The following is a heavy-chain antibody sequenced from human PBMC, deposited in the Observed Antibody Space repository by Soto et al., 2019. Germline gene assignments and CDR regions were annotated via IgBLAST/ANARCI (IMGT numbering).Heavy chain of an antibody. Sequence: GASVKVSCKASGGTFSSYAISWVRQAPGQGLEWMGGIIPIFGTANYAQKFQGRVTITADESASTAYMELSSLRSEDTAVYYCACRGENWAFDYWGQGTLVTVSS. CDR2: IIPIFGTA. V-gene: IGHV1-69*13. D-gene: IGHD3-10*01. CDR3: ACRGENWAFDY. J-gene: IGHJ4*02. CDR1: GGTFSSYA.